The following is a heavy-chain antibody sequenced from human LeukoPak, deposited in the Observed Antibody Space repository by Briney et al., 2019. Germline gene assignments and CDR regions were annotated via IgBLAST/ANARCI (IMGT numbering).Heavy chain of an antibody. CDR3: GRDERYYDFWCGRD. Sequence: AGSLRLSCAASGFTISGYYMSWMRQAPGKGQERVSFINSSDSAEYYDDQVNGRFTITRVNAKNFLYLQMLSPTAEAETAYYCGRDERYYDFWCGRDWGRGTLVTVSS. V-gene: IGHV3-11*04. CDR1: GFTISGYY. J-gene: IGHJ4*02. CDR2: INSSDSAE. D-gene: IGHD3-3*01.